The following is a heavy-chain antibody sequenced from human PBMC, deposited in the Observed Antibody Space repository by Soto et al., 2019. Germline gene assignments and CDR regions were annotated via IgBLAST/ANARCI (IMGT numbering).Heavy chain of an antibody. Sequence: GALRLSCAASGFTFSSYGMHWVRQAPGKGLEWVAVISYDGRNKYYADSVKGRFTISRDNSKNTLYLQMSSLRPEDTAVYYCVKDGSSGWPYYYGMDVWGQGTTVTVSS. J-gene: IGHJ6*02. CDR1: GFTFSSYG. CDR3: VKDGSSGWPYYYGMDV. D-gene: IGHD6-19*01. CDR2: ISYDGRNK. V-gene: IGHV3-30*18.